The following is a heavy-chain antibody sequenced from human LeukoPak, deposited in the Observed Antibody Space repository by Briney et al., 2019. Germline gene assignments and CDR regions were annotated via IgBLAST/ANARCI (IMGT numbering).Heavy chain of an antibody. CDR3: ATPAAASHDGFDI. CDR1: GYSFTSYW. D-gene: IGHD2-2*01. Sequence: GESLKISCKGSGYSFTSYWIGWVRQMPGKGLEWMGIIYPGDSNTEYSPSFQGQVTISADKSISTAYLQWTSLKASDTAMYYCATPAAASHDGFDIWGQGTMVTVSS. V-gene: IGHV5-51*01. CDR2: IYPGDSNT. J-gene: IGHJ3*02.